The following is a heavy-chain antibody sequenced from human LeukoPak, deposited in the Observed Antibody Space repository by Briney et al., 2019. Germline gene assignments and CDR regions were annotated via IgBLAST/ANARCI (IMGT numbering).Heavy chain of an antibody. J-gene: IGHJ3*02. Sequence: GGSLRLSCAASGFTFDDYGMGWVRQAPGKGLEWVSGINWNGGSTGYADSVKGRFTISRDNAKNSLYLQMNSLRAEDTALYHCAREGLDYYDSSGYWRAFDIWGQGTMVTVSS. V-gene: IGHV3-20*01. CDR3: AREGLDYYDSSGYWRAFDI. CDR2: INWNGGST. CDR1: GFTFDDYG. D-gene: IGHD3-22*01.